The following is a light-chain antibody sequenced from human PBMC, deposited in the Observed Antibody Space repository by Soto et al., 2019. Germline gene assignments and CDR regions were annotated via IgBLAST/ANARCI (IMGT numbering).Light chain of an antibody. V-gene: IGKV3-20*01. J-gene: IGKJ4*01. CDR3: YQYATSPT. CDR1: QVVTRNS. Sequence: EIVLTQSPDTLYLSPGERVTLSCRASQVVTRNSLAWYQHRRGQTPRLLIYGASFRAIGTPDRFSGSGSGTDFTLTISDLEPEDFAVYFCYQYATSPTFGGGTKVEI. CDR2: GAS.